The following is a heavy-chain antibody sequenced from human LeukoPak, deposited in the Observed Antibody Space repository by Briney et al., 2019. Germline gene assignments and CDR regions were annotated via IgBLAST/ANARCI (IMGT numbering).Heavy chain of an antibody. CDR1: EFTFSSYW. V-gene: IGHV3-7*01. Sequence: GGSLRLSCAVSEFTFSSYWMSWVRQAPGKGLEWVANMNQGGSEKYYVDSVKGRFTISRDNAKNSLYLQMNNLRAEDTAVYYCARGGELLRPADYWGQGTLVTVSS. J-gene: IGHJ4*02. CDR2: MNQGGSEK. CDR3: ARGGELLRPADY. D-gene: IGHD3-16*01.